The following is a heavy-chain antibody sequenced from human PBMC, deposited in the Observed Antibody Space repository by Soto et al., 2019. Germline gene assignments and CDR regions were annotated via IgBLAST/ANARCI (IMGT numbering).Heavy chain of an antibody. V-gene: IGHV1-8*01. CDR1: AYTLTNDD. CDR3: ARGFFPQYCGNDSGSTDEYFQH. D-gene: IGHD2-21*01. Sequence: ALVTVSCDTSAYTLTNDDINWVRQATGLGLEWKGWMTPHSGKAGYAQKFQGRVTMTRDTAISTAYMELRSQRSEETAVYYCARGFFPQYCGNDSGSTDEYFQHWGLGTLVTVSS. CDR2: MTPHSGKA. J-gene: IGHJ1*01.